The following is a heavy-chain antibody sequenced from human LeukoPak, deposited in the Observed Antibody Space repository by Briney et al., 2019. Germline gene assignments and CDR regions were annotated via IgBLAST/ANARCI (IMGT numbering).Heavy chain of an antibody. CDR3: TRDIRGYSGGWYLPSGYFQH. CDR2: IWYDGSNK. V-gene: IGHV3-33*01. J-gene: IGHJ1*01. CDR1: GFTFSSYG. D-gene: IGHD6-19*01. Sequence: GGSLRLSCAASGFTFSSYGMPWVRQAPGKGLEWVAVIWYDGSNKYNADSVKGRFTISRDNSKNTLYLQMNSLRAEDTAVYYCTRDIRGYSGGWYLPSGYFQHWGQGTLVTVSS.